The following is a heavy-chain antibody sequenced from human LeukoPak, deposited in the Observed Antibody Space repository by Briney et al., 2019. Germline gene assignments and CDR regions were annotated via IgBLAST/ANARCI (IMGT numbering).Heavy chain of an antibody. CDR1: GFTFSSYS. D-gene: IGHD5-18*01. CDR3: ARDTAMVPILDE. Sequence: GGSLRLSCAASGFTFSSYSMNWVRQAPGKGLEWVSSISSSSSYIYYADSVKGRFTISRDNAKNSLYLQMNSLRAEDTAVYYCARDTAMVPILDEWGQGTLVTVSS. V-gene: IGHV3-21*01. J-gene: IGHJ4*02. CDR2: ISSSSSYI.